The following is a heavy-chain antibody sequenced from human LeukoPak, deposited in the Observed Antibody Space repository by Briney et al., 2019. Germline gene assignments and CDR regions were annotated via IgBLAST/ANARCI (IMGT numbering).Heavy chain of an antibody. V-gene: IGHV3-7*01. D-gene: IGHD3-3*01. J-gene: IGHJ6*03. Sequence: GGSLRLSCAASGFTFSSYWMSWVRQAPGKGLEWVANIKQDGSEKYYVDSVKGRFTISRDNAKNSLYLQMNSLRAEDTAVYYCASANPILLDYYYYYYMDVWGKGTTVTVSS. CDR1: GFTFSSYW. CDR2: IKQDGSEK. CDR3: ASANPILLDYYYYYYMDV.